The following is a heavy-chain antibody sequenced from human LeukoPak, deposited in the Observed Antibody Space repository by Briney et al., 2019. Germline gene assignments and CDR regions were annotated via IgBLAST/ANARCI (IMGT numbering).Heavy chain of an antibody. CDR3: ARDQTPVGAIDY. CDR2: IYYSGST. CDR1: GGSISSYY. D-gene: IGHD1-26*01. V-gene: IGHV4-39*07. Sequence: SETLSLTCTVSGGSISSYYWGWIRQPPGKGLEWIGSIYYSGSTYYNPSLKSRVTISVDTSKNQFSLKLSSVTAADTAVYYCARDQTPVGAIDYWGQGTLVTVSS. J-gene: IGHJ4*02.